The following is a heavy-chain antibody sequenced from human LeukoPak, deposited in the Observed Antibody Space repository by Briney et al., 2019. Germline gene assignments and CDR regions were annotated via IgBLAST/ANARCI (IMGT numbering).Heavy chain of an antibody. CDR3: AKDYSFSNFN. CDR1: GLMFTNHW. D-gene: IGHD2-15*01. J-gene: IGHJ4*02. Sequence: GGSLRLSCAASGLMFTNHWMTWVRQAPGKGLEWVANINERGSETYYADYVKGRFTISRDNTKKSLFLQLNSLSVEDTAMYYCAKDYSFSNFNWGQGTLVTVSS. V-gene: IGHV3-7*01. CDR2: INERGSET.